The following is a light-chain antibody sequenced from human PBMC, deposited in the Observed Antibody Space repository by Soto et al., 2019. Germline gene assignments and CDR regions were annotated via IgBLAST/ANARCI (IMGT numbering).Light chain of an antibody. CDR2: LGS. Sequence: DIVMTQSPLSLPVTPGEPASISFRSSQSLLHSDGYNYLDWYLQKPGQSPQLLIYLGSNRASGVPDRFSGSVSGTDFTLKISRVEAGDVGVYYFMEALRTWKFGQGTKVEIK. V-gene: IGKV2-28*01. CDR1: QSLLHSDGYNY. CDR3: MEALRTWK. J-gene: IGKJ1*01.